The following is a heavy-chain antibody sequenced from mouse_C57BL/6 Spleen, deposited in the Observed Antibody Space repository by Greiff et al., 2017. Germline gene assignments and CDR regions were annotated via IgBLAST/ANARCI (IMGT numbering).Heavy chain of an antibody. CDR2: IDPETGGT. Sequence: QVQLQQSGAELVRPGASVTLSCKASGYTFTDYEMQWVKQTPVHGLAWIGAIDPETGGTAYNQKLRGKAILTADKSSRTAYMELRSLTSEDSAVYYSNWGSAMDYWGQGTSVTVSS. CDR1: GYTFTDYE. CDR3: NWGSAMDY. D-gene: IGHD4-1*01. J-gene: IGHJ4*01. V-gene: IGHV1-15*01.